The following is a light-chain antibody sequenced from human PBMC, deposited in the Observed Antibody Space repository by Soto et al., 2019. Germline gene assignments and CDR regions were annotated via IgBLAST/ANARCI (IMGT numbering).Light chain of an antibody. CDR2: DAS. J-gene: IGKJ5*01. CDR1: QSVSSSY. CDR3: QQRSNWPIT. V-gene: IGKV3D-20*02. Sequence: EIVLTQSPGTLSLSPGERATLSCRASQSVSSSYLAWYQQKPGQAPRLLIYDASSRATGTPDRFSGGGSGTDFTLTISSLEPEDFALYYCQQRSNWPITFGQGTRLEIK.